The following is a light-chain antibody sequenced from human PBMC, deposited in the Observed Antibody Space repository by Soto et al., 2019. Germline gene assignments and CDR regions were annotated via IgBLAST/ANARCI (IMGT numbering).Light chain of an antibody. Sequence: ETVLTQSPGALSLSPGERATLSCRASQSVNSNFLAWYQQKPGQAPRLLIYDTSTRATGIPDRFSGSGSGTVFTLTISRLEPEDFAVYYCQQYTTSSPRYTFGPGTRLEIK. J-gene: IGKJ2*01. CDR1: QSVNSNF. V-gene: IGKV3-20*01. CDR3: QQYTTSSPRYT. CDR2: DTS.